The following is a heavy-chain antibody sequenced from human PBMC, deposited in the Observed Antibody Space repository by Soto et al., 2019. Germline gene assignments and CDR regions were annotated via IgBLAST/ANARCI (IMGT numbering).Heavy chain of an antibody. Sequence: QLQLQESGPGLVKPSETLSLTCTVSGGSISSSSYYWGWIRQPPGKGLEWIGSIYYSGSTYYNPSLKSRVTISVDTSKNQFSLKLSSVTAADTAVYYCARGYCISTSCAVLYYYYYGMDVW. CDR1: GGSISSSSYY. CDR3: ARGYCISTSCAVLYYYYYGMDV. J-gene: IGHJ6*01. V-gene: IGHV4-39*01. D-gene: IGHD2-2*01. CDR2: IYYSGST.